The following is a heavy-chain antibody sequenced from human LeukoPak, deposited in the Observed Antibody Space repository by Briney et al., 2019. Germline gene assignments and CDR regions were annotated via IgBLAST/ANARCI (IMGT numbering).Heavy chain of an antibody. CDR3: ARADSTYGSGSYYNEGFWFDP. CDR2: INPNTGGT. V-gene: IGHV1-2*04. J-gene: IGHJ5*02. D-gene: IGHD3-10*01. Sequence: ASVKVSCKASGYTFTGYYMHWVRQAPGQGLEWMGWINPNTGGTNHAQKFQGWVTMTRDTSISTAYMELPRLRSDDTAVYYCARADSTYGSGSYYNEGFWFDPWGQGTLVTVSS. CDR1: GYTFTGYY.